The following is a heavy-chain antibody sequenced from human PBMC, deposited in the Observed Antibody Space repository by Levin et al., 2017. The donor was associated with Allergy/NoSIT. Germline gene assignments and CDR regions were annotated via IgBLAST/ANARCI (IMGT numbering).Heavy chain of an antibody. J-gene: IGHJ4*02. V-gene: IGHV4-59*01. CDR3: ARALDCSTASCPMAYDS. CDR2: IYHSRTS. Sequence: SQTLSLTCTVSAGSIPDYYWSWIRQPPGKGLEWIGYIYHSRTSNYNTSLRSRATIAVDPSKNQISLKVTSVTAADTAVYYCARALDCSTASCPMAYDSWGQGTLVTVSS. D-gene: IGHD2-2*01. CDR1: AGSIPDYY.